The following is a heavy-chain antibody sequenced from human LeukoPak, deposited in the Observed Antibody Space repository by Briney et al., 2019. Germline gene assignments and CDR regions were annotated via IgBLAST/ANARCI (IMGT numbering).Heavy chain of an antibody. CDR2: IIPIFGTA. V-gene: IGHV1-69*01. CDR1: GGTFSSYA. J-gene: IGHJ5*02. D-gene: IGHD2-15*01. CDR3: AREGHAYCSGGSCYFNWFDP. Sequence: SAKVSCKASGGTFSSYAISWVRQAPGQGLEWMGGIIPIFGTANYAQKFQGRVTITADESTSTAYMELSSLRSEDTAVYYCAREGHAYCSGGSCYFNWFDPWGQGTLVTVSS.